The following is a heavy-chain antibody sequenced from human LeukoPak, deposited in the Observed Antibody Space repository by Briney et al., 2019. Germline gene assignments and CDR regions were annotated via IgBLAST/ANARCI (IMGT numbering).Heavy chain of an antibody. J-gene: IGHJ4*02. CDR2: ISHDGSNK. CDR3: AKIPQVSIFGVPNFDD. CDR1: GIPFSIYG. Sequence: GRSLRLSCAASGIPFSIYGMHWVRQAPGKGLEWVAVISHDGSNKYYPDSVRGRFTISRDNFKNTLYLQMDSLRAEDTAVYYCAKIPQVSIFGVPNFDDWGRGTLVTVSS. D-gene: IGHD3-3*01. V-gene: IGHV3-30*18.